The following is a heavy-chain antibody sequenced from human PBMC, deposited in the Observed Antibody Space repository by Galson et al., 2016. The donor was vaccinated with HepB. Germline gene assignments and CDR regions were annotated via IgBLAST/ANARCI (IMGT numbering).Heavy chain of an antibody. J-gene: IGHJ1*01. Sequence: LRLSCAASGXTLSNSAMSWVRQAPGKGLEWVSAMSDSGGSTYYADPVKGRFTISRDNSKNTLYLQMNRLGAEDTAIYYCAVRYSSIWYFQHWGRGTLVSVSS. D-gene: IGHD6-13*01. CDR3: AVRYSSIWYFQH. CDR1: GXTLSNSA. V-gene: IGHV3-23*01. CDR2: MSDSGGST.